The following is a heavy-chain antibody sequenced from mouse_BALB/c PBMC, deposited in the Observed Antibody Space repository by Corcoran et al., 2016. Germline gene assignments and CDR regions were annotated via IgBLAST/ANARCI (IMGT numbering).Heavy chain of an antibody. J-gene: IGHJ2*01. Sequence: EVKILESGGGLVQPGGSLKLSCAASGFDFSRYWMSWVRQAPGKGLEWIGEIDPESSTINYTPSLKGKFIIYRDNAKNTLYLQRSKLRSEDTALYYCASLHYYGFHDYLGQGTTLTVSS. V-gene: IGHV4-1*02. CDR3: ASLHYYGFHDY. CDR1: GFDFSRYW. CDR2: IDPESSTI. D-gene: IGHD1-2*01.